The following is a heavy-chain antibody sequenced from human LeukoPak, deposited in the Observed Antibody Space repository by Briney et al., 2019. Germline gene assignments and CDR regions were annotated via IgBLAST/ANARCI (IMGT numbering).Heavy chain of an antibody. V-gene: IGHV4-30-4*01. D-gene: IGHD2-15*01. CDR1: GGSISSGDYY. CDR2: IYYSGST. Sequence: SETLSLTCTVSGGSISSGDYYWSWIRQPPGKGLEWIGYIYYSGSTYYNPSLKSRVTISVDTSKNQFPLKLSSVTAADTAVYYCARLYAAGYCSGGSCYGHDYWGQGTLVTVSS. J-gene: IGHJ4*02. CDR3: ARLYAAGYCSGGSCYGHDY.